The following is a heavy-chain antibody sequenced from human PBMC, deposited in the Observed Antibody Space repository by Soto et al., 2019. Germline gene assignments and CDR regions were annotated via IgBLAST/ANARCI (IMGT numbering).Heavy chain of an antibody. V-gene: IGHV3-23*01. D-gene: IGHD4-4*01. CDR1: GFTFSSYA. J-gene: IGHJ6*02. Sequence: GGSLRLSCAASGFTFSSYAMSWVRQAPGKGLEWVSAISGSGGSTYYADSGKGRFTISRDNSKNTLYLQMNSLRAEDTAVYYCAKCLLPSHPLDYSDYYYYGMDVWGQGTTVTVSS. CDR2: ISGSGGST. CDR3: AKCLLPSHPLDYSDYYYYGMDV.